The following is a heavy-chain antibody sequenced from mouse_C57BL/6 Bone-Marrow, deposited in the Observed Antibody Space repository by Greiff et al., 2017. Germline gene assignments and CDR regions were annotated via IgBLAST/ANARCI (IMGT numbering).Heavy chain of an antibody. CDR2: IHPNSGST. CDR3: ARRRAFPLSDY. J-gene: IGHJ4*01. V-gene: IGHV1-64*01. Sequence: QVQLQQPGAELVKPGASVKLSCKASGYTFTSYWMHWVKQRPGQGLEWIGMIHPNSGSTNYNEKFKSKATLTVDKSSSTAYMPLSSLTSEDSAVYYCARRRAFPLSDYWGQGPSVTVSS. CDR1: GYTFTSYW. D-gene: IGHD3-3*01.